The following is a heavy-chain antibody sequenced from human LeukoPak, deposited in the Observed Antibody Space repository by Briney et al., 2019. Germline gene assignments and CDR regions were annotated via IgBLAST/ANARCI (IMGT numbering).Heavy chain of an antibody. V-gene: IGHV3-7*01. Sequence: SGGSLRLSCAASGFTFSTYWMNWVRQAPGKGLEWVADIKQDGSEKYYVDSVKGRFTISRDNAKNSLYLQMNSLRAEDTAVYYCARGGGYCSGVTCYLRDYYFDYWGQGTLVTVSS. D-gene: IGHD2-15*01. CDR1: GFTFSTYW. CDR3: ARGGGYCSGVTCYLRDYYFDY. J-gene: IGHJ4*02. CDR2: IKQDGSEK.